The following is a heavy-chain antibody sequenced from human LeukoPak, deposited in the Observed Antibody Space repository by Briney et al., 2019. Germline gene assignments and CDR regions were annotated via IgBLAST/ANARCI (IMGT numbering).Heavy chain of an antibody. CDR1: GGSFSSYA. Sequence: SVKVSCKASGGSFSSYAISWVRQAPGQGLEWMGRIIPILGIVNYAQKFQGRVTMTTDTSTSTAYMELRSLRSDDTAVYCCARRGAIVGATDYWGQGTLVTVSS. V-gene: IGHV1-69*04. J-gene: IGHJ4*02. CDR2: IIPILGIV. D-gene: IGHD1-26*01. CDR3: ARRGAIVGATDY.